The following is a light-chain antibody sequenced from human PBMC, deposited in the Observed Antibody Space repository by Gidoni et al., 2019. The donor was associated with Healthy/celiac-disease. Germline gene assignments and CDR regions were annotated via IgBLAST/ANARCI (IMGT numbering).Light chain of an antibody. CDR1: QSISSY. V-gene: IGKV1-39*01. Sequence: DIQMTQSPSSLSASVADRVTITCRASQSISSYLNWYQQKPGKAPKLLIYAASSLQSGVPSRFSGSGSGTDFTLTISSLQPEDFATYYCQQSYSTPNTFGQGTKLEIK. J-gene: IGKJ2*01. CDR3: QQSYSTPNT. CDR2: AAS.